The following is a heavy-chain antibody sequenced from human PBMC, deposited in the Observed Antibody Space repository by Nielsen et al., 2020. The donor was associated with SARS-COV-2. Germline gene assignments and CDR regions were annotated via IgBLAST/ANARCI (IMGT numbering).Heavy chain of an antibody. D-gene: IGHD6-13*01. V-gene: IGHV3-74*01. CDR3: ARGGYSSSWYNYYYYYYGMDV. Sequence: VRQAPGKGLVWVSRINSDGSSTSYADSVKGRFTISRDNAKNTLYLQMNSLRAEDTAVYYCARGGYSSSWYNYYYYYYGMDVWGQGTTVTVSS. J-gene: IGHJ6*02. CDR2: INSDGSST.